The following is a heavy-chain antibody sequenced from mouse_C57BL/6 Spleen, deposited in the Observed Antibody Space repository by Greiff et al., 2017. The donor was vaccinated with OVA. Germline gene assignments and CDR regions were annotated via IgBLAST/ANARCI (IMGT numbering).Heavy chain of an antibody. J-gene: IGHJ4*01. V-gene: IGHV1-76*01. CDR2: IYPGSGNT. CDR3: ARGGYDYDGRGDYAMDY. Sequence: QVQLQQSGAELVRPGASVKLSCKASGYTFTDYYINWVKQRPGQGLEWIARIYPGSGNTYYNEKFKGKATLTAEKSSSTAYMQLSSLTSEDSAVYFCARGGYDYDGRGDYAMDYWGQGTSVTVSS. D-gene: IGHD2-4*01. CDR1: GYTFTDYY.